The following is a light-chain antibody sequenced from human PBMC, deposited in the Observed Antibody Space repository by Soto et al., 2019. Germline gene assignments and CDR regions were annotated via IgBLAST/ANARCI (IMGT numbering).Light chain of an antibody. CDR1: SSDVSAYQF. J-gene: IGLJ2*01. CDR3: CSYAGRYTRI. CDR2: DVN. Sequence: QSALTQPRSVSGSPGQSVTISCTGSSSDVSAYQFVSWYQQHPGKAPKLILYDVNQRPSGVPDRFSGSKSGDTASLAISGLQAEDEADYYCCSYAGRYTRIFGGGTK. V-gene: IGLV2-11*01.